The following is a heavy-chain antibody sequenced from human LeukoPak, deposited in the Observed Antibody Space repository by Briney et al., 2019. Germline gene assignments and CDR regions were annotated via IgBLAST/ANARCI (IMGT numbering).Heavy chain of an antibody. J-gene: IGHJ6*02. CDR3: AKVTYYHGFDV. CDR1: GFTFSSYA. CDR2: MSGSSGVT. D-gene: IGHD3-10*01. Sequence: GGSLRLSCAASGFTFSSYAMSWVRQAPGKGLEWVSVMSGSSGVTYYADSVEGRFTISRDNSENTVYLQMNRLRAEDTAVYYCAKVTYYHGFDVWGQGTRVSVSS. V-gene: IGHV3-23*01.